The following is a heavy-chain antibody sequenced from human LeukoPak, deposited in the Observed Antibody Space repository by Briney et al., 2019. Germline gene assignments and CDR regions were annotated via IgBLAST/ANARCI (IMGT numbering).Heavy chain of an antibody. CDR3: TRGGAYDSHGVLDS. D-gene: IGHD5-12*01. J-gene: IGHJ4*02. CDR2: LYSDGTV. V-gene: IGHV3-53*01. CDR1: GFPVSSKY. Sequence: PGGSLRLSCAASGFPVSSKYMSWVRQAPGKGLEWVSVLYSDGTVYYEDSLKGRFTTSGDISKNTLYLQMNSLRAEDTAVYYCTRGGAYDSHGVLDSWGQGALVTVSS.